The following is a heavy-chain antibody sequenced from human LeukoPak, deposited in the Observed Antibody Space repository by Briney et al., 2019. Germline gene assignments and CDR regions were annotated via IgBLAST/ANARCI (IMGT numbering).Heavy chain of an antibody. CDR3: ATVVDYYGSGSSNWFDP. Sequence: ASVKVSCKVSGYTLTELSMHWVRQAPGKGLEWMGGFDPEGGETIYAQKFQGRVTMTEDTSTDTAYMELSSLRSEDTAVYYCATVVDYYGSGSSNWFDPWGQGTLVTVSS. CDR1: GYTLTELS. D-gene: IGHD3-10*01. V-gene: IGHV1-24*01. J-gene: IGHJ5*02. CDR2: FDPEGGET.